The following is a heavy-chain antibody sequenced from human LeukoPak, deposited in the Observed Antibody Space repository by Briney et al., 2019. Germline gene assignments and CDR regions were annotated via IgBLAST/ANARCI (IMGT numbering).Heavy chain of an antibody. Sequence: LGESLKISCKGSGYSFTSYWIGWVRQMPGKGLEWMGIIYPGDSDTRYSPSFQGQATISADKSISTAYLQWSSLKASDTAMYYCARHPRSRSSWYSMIGYYFDYWGQGTLVTVSS. CDR2: IYPGDSDT. CDR3: ARHPRSRSSWYSMIGYYFDY. D-gene: IGHD6-13*01. CDR1: GYSFTSYW. J-gene: IGHJ4*02. V-gene: IGHV5-51*01.